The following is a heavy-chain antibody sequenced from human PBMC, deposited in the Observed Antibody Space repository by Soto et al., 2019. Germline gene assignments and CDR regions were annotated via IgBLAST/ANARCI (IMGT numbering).Heavy chain of an antibody. D-gene: IGHD2-21*01. J-gene: IGHJ4*02. CDR3: AITYCRDNYCPWDFDV. Sequence: QVQVVQSGAEVKKPESSVKVSCKPSGGTFNTYTGNWVRLSPGHGLEWMGRFIPILDMANYAQKFQDRVTITADRSTFTAYMELNSLTSDDTAVYYCAITYCRDNYCPWDFDVWGPGTRVTVSS. CDR2: FIPILDMA. CDR1: GGTFNTYT. V-gene: IGHV1-69*02.